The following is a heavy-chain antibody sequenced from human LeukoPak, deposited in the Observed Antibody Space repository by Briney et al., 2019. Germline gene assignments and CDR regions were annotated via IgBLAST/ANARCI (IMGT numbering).Heavy chain of an antibody. J-gene: IGHJ4*02. Sequence: PSETLSLTCSVSGYSISSGYYWGWIRQPPGKGLEWIASMYHSGSTYHNPSLKSRVTISLDMSKNQFSLKLNSVTAADTAVYYCTRERPRDGNNPPVDHWGQGTLVTVSS. V-gene: IGHV4-38-2*02. D-gene: IGHD5-24*01. CDR1: GYSISSGYY. CDR2: MYHSGST. CDR3: TRERPRDGNNPPVDH.